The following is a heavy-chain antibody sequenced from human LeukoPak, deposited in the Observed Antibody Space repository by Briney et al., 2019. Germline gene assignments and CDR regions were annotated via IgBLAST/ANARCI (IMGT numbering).Heavy chain of an antibody. CDR1: GFTVSSNY. CDR2: IYSSGST. V-gene: IGHV3-53*01. J-gene: IGHJ4*02. Sequence: GGSLRLSCAASGFTVSSNYMNWVRQAPGKGLEWVSVIYSSGSTYYADSVEGRFTISRDNSKNTLYLQMNSLRAEDTAVYYCARDLYGVSHDYWGQGTLVTVSS. D-gene: IGHD4-17*01. CDR3: ARDLYGVSHDY.